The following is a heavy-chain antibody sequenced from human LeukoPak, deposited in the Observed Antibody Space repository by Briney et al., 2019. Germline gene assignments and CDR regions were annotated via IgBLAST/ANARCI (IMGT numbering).Heavy chain of an antibody. D-gene: IGHD3-10*01. CDR3: ARVPSGSGSYYIDY. CDR1: GFTFSSYA. J-gene: IGHJ4*02. Sequence: GESLRLSCAASGFTFSSYAMHWVRQAPGKGLEWVAVISYDGSNKYYADSVKGRFTISRDNSKNTLYLQMNSLRAEDTAVYYCARVPSGSGSYYIDYWGQGTLVTVSS. V-gene: IGHV3-30-3*01. CDR2: ISYDGSNK.